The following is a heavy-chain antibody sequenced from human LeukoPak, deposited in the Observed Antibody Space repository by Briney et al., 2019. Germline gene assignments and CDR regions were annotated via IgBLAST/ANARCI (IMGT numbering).Heavy chain of an antibody. D-gene: IGHD6-13*01. CDR1: GGSFSGYY. CDR3: ARSIAARIYDY. J-gene: IGHJ4*02. V-gene: IGHV4-34*01. Sequence: SETLSLTCAVYGGSFSGYYWSWIRQPPGKGLEWIGEINHSGSTNYNPSPKSRVTMSVDTSKNQFSLKLSSVTAADTAVYYCARSIAARIYDYWGQGTLVTVSS. CDR2: INHSGST.